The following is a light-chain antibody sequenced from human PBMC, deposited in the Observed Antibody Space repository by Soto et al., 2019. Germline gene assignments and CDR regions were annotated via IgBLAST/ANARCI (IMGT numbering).Light chain of an antibody. CDR1: QGISNS. CDR3: QQYKSYPFT. V-gene: IGKV1-16*02. Sequence: DIQMTQSPSSLSASVGDRVTITCRASQGISNSLSWFQQKPGKDPKSLIYAASSLQSGVPSKFSGSGSGTDFTLTISSQQPEDFATYSCQQYKSYPFTFGPGTKVDIK. CDR2: AAS. J-gene: IGKJ3*01.